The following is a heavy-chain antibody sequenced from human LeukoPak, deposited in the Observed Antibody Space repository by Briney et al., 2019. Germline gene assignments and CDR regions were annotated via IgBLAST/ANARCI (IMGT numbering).Heavy chain of an antibody. V-gene: IGHV1-24*01. CDR1: GYTLTELS. CDR3: ATDLIRSYYFDY. Sequence: GASVKVSCEVSGYTLTELSMHWMRQAPGKGLEWMGGFDPEDGETIYAQKFQGRVTMTEDTSTDTAYMELSSLRSEDTAVYYCATDLIRSYYFDYWGQGTLVTVSS. J-gene: IGHJ4*02. D-gene: IGHD3-10*01. CDR2: FDPEDGET.